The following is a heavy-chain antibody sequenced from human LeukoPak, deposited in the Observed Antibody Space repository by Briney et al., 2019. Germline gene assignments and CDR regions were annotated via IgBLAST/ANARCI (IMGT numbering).Heavy chain of an antibody. D-gene: IGHD3-9*01. Sequence: PGGSLRLSCAASGFTLSSYAMSWVRQGPGKGLEWVSAISVSGNTYHADSVKGRFTISRDSSKNTLYLQMNSLRAEDTAVYYCARSTEYDILTGYLVAHRWGQGTLVTVSS. J-gene: IGHJ4*02. CDR2: ISVSGNT. V-gene: IGHV3-23*01. CDR1: GFTLSSYA. CDR3: ARSTEYDILTGYLVAHR.